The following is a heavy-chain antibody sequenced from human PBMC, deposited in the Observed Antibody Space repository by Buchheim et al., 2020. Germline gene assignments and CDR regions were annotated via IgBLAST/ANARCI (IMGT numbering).Heavy chain of an antibody. CDR1: GFSFSGYA. J-gene: IGHJ4*02. CDR2: ISGSGATT. CDR3: AKGSRGYTNYYFDY. D-gene: IGHD4-11*01. Sequence: EVQLVDSGGGLVQPGGSLRLSCAASGFSFSGYAMSWVRQAPGKGLEWVSSISGSGATTFNADSVKGRFTISRDNSKNMPYLQMNSLRAEDTAVYFCAKGSRGYTNYYFDYWGQGTL. V-gene: IGHV3-23*04.